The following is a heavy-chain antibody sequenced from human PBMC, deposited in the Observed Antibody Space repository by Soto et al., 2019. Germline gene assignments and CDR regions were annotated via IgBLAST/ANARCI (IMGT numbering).Heavy chain of an antibody. D-gene: IGHD2-8*01. Sequence: ASVKVSCKASGYTFTSYDINWVRQATGQGLEWMGWMNPNSGNTGYAQKFQGRVTMTRNTSISTAYMELSSLRSEDTAVYYCARGGYCTNGVCYTGYYYYMDVWGKGTTVTVSS. CDR1: GYTFTSYD. CDR3: ARGGYCTNGVCYTGYYYYMDV. J-gene: IGHJ6*03. CDR2: MNPNSGNT. V-gene: IGHV1-8*01.